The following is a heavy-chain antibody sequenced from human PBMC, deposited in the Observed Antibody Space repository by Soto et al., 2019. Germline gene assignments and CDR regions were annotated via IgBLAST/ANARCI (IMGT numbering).Heavy chain of an antibody. CDR3: ASIYCSSTSCGNPYYYGMDV. D-gene: IGHD2-2*01. CDR1: GFTVSSNY. Sequence: GGSLRLSCAASGFTVSSNYMSWVRQAPGKGLEWVSVIYSGGSAYYADSVKGRFTISRDNSKNTLYLQMNSLRAEDTAVYYCASIYCSSTSCGNPYYYGMDVWGQGTTVTVSS. V-gene: IGHV3-53*01. CDR2: IYSGGSA. J-gene: IGHJ6*02.